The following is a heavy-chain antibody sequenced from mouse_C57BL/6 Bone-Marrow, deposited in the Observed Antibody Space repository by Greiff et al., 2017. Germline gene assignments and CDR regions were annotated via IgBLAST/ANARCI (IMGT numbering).Heavy chain of an antibody. CDR1: GYSITSGYY. D-gene: IGHD1-1*01. CDR2: ISYDGSN. J-gene: IGHJ2*01. CDR3: AREGYGSFFDY. V-gene: IGHV3-6*01. Sequence: VQLQQSGPGLVKPSQSLSLTCSVTGYSITSGYYWNWIRQFPGNKLEWMGYISYDGSNNYNPSLKNRISITGDTSKNQFFLKLNSVTTEDTATYYCAREGYGSFFDYWGQGTTLTVSS.